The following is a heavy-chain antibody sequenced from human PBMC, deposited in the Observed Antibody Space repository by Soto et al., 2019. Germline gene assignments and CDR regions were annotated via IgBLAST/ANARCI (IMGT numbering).Heavy chain of an antibody. D-gene: IGHD3-22*01. J-gene: IGHJ6*02. CDR2: ISYDGSNK. CDR1: GFTFSSYG. V-gene: IGHV3-30*18. Sequence: QVQLVESGGGVVQPGRSLRLSCAASGFTFSSYGMHWVRQAPGKGLEWVAVISYDGSNKYYADSVKGRFTISRDNSKNTLYQQMNSLRAEDTAVYYCAKVIVPNYYYYGMDVWGQGTTVTVSS. CDR3: AKVIVPNYYYYGMDV.